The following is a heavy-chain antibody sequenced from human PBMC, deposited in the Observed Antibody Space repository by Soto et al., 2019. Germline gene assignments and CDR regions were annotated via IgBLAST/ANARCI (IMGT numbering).Heavy chain of an antibody. V-gene: IGHV3-30*18. Sequence: GGSLRLSCAASGFTFSSYGIHWVRQAPGKGLEWVALISYDGSNKYYADSVKGRFTISRDNSKNTLYLQMNSLRAEDTAMYYCAKDTPYYYDSSGYYGPFDYWGQGTLVTVSS. J-gene: IGHJ4*02. CDR2: ISYDGSNK. CDR1: GFTFSSYG. D-gene: IGHD3-22*01. CDR3: AKDTPYYYDSSGYYGPFDY.